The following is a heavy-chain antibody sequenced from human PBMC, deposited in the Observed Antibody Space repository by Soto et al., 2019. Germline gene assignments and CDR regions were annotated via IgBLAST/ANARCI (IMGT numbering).Heavy chain of an antibody. CDR1: GFTFSNYA. CDR2: ISGSGGST. J-gene: IGHJ4*02. Sequence: PGGSRRLSCAASGFTFSNYAMSWVRQAPGKGLEWVSSISGSGGSTYYADSVKGRFTVSRDNSKNTLYLQMNSLRAEDTAVYYCAKGVYSAGWSYYFDYWGQGTLVTVSS. V-gene: IGHV3-23*01. CDR3: AKGVYSAGWSYYFDY. D-gene: IGHD6-19*01.